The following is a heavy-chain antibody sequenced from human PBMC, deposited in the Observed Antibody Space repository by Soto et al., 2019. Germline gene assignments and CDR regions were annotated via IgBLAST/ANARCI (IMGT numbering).Heavy chain of an antibody. V-gene: IGHV4-30-4*01. J-gene: IGHJ6*02. CDR1: GGSIRSGDNY. D-gene: IGHD6-19*01. Sequence: SETLSLTCTVSGGSIRSGDNYWSWIRQPPGKGLEWIGYMYYSGSTYYNPSLRNRVTISVDMSKNQFSLKLTSVTAADTAAYYCAREAGNYYYSSAMDVWGRGXTVTVYS. CDR3: AREAGNYYYSSAMDV. CDR2: MYYSGST.